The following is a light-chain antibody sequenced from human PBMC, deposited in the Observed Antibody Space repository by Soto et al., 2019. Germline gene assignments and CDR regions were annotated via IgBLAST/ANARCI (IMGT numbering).Light chain of an antibody. Sequence: DIVMTQSPATLSVAPGERVTFSCRASQGVSRKLAWYQHKPGQAPRLLIAGASTRATGIPARFSGSGSGTECTLTSSSLQSEDCAIYYCQQYHTWPITFGGGTKVEIK. CDR3: QQYHTWPIT. CDR1: QGVSRK. J-gene: IGKJ4*01. V-gene: IGKV3-15*01. CDR2: GAS.